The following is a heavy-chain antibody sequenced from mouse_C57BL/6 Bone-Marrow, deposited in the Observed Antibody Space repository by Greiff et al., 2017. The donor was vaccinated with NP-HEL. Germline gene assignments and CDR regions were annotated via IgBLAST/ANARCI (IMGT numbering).Heavy chain of an antibody. CDR2: INSDGSST. CDR1: GFTFSDYY. Sequence: EVQRVESEGGLVQPGSSMKLSCTASGFTFSDYYMAWVRQVPEKGLEWVANINSDGSSTYYLDSLKSRFIISRDNAKNILYLQMSSLKSEDTATYYCARDTYGSHFDYWGQGTTLTVSS. D-gene: IGHD1-1*01. V-gene: IGHV5-16*01. J-gene: IGHJ2*01. CDR3: ARDTYGSHFDY.